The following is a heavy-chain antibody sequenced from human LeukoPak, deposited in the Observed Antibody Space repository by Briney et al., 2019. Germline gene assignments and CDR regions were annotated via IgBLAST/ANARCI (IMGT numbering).Heavy chain of an antibody. CDR1: GGSFSGYY. V-gene: IGHV4-34*01. CDR3: ARERRNNWNAQGYDV. Sequence: SETLSLTCAVYGGSFSGYYWSWIRQPPGKGLEWIGEINHSGSTNYNPSLKSRVTISVDTSKNQFSLKLSSVTAADTAVYYCARERRNNWNAQGYDVWGQGTTVTVSS. J-gene: IGHJ6*02. CDR2: INHSGST. D-gene: IGHD1-1*01.